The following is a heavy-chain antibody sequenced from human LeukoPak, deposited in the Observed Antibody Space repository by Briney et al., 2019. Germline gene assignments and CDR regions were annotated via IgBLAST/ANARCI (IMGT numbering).Heavy chain of an antibody. J-gene: IGHJ5*02. CDR3: ARAGASLNNWFDP. V-gene: IGHV1-2*02. CDR1: GYTCTGYY. Sequence: ASVKVSCKASGYTCTGYYMHWVRIAPGQGLEWMGWINPNNGATNCGQKFQGRVTMTRDTSISTAYMELSRLRSDDTAVYYCARAGASLNNWFDPWGQGTLVSVSS. CDR2: INPNNGAT.